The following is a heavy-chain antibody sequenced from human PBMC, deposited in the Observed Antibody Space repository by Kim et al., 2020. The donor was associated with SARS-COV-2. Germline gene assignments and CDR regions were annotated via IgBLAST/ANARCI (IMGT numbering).Heavy chain of an antibody. V-gene: IGHV3-33*01. Sequence: GGSLRLSCAASGFTFSSYGMHWVRQAPGKGLEWVAVIWYDGSNKYYADSVKGRFTISRDNSKNTLYLQMNSLRAEDTAVYYCARDPGLRYFDWLSAYGMDVWGQGTTVTVSS. J-gene: IGHJ6*02. D-gene: IGHD3-9*01. CDR3: ARDPGLRYFDWLSAYGMDV. CDR2: IWYDGSNK. CDR1: GFTFSSYG.